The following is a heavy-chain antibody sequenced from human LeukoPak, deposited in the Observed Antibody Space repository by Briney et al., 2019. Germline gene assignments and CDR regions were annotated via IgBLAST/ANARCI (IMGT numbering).Heavy chain of an antibody. CDR3: ARGCSSTSCNYFDY. V-gene: IGHV1-18*04. J-gene: IGHJ4*02. Sequence: ASVKVSCKASGYTFTNYGITWVRQAPGQGLGWMGWISAYNGNTNYAQKLQGGVTMTTDTSTSTAYMELRSLRSDDTAVYYCARGCSSTSCNYFDYWGQGTLVTVSS. D-gene: IGHD2-2*01. CDR2: ISAYNGNT. CDR1: GYTFTNYG.